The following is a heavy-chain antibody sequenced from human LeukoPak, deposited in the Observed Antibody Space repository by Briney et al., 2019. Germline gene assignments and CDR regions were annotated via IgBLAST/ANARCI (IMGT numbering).Heavy chain of an antibody. V-gene: IGHV3-30-3*01. CDR2: ISYDGSNK. CDR1: GFTFSSYA. J-gene: IGHJ4*02. Sequence: GRSLRLSCAASGFTFSSYAMHWVRQAPGKGLEWVAVISYDGSNKYYADSVKGRFTISRDNSKNSLYLQMNSLRAEDTAVYYCAKVRTPRSGWYAFDYWGQGTLVTVSS. CDR3: AKVRTPRSGWYAFDY. D-gene: IGHD6-19*01.